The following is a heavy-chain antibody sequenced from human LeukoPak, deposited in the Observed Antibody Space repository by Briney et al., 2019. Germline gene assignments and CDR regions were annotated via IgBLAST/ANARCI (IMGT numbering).Heavy chain of an antibody. CDR2: IYYSGST. J-gene: IGHJ3*02. CDR3: ARDRYYDFWTGYDAFDI. V-gene: IGHV4-31*03. CDR1: GGSISSGAYY. D-gene: IGHD3-3*01. Sequence: SKTLSLTCTVSGGSISSGAYYWSWIRQHPGKGLEWIGYIYYSGSTHYNPSLKSRVTISVDTSKNQFSLKLSSVTAADTAVYYCARDRYYDFWTGYDAFDIWGQGTMVFVSS.